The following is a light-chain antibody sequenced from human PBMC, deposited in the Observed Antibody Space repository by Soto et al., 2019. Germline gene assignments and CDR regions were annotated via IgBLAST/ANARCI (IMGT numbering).Light chain of an antibody. CDR2: DTT. V-gene: IGKV3-11*01. J-gene: IGKJ3*01. Sequence: EIVLTQSPATLSLSPGERATLSCRASQSVSSYLAWYHQKPGQAPRLLIYDTTNRATGIPARFSGSGSGTDFTLTISSLEPEDFAVYYCQQRTNWPRSFTFGPGTKVDIK. CDR1: QSVSSY. CDR3: QQRTNWPRSFT.